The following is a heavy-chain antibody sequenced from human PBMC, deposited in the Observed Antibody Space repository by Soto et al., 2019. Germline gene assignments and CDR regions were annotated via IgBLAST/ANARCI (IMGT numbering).Heavy chain of an antibody. CDR2: IYYSGST. Sequence: SETLSLTCTVSGGSVSSGSYYWSWIRQPPGKGLEWIGYIYYSGSTNYNPSLKSRVTISVDTSKNQFSLKLSSVTAADTAVYYCAYLIAARPSYFDYWGQGTLVTVSS. CDR1: GGSVSSGSYY. CDR3: AYLIAARPSYFDY. D-gene: IGHD6-6*01. V-gene: IGHV4-61*01. J-gene: IGHJ4*02.